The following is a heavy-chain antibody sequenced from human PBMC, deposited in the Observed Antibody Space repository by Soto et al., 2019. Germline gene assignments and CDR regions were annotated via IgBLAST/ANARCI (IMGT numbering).Heavy chain of an antibody. J-gene: IGHJ6*02. V-gene: IGHV3-30*18. D-gene: IGHD5-18*01. CDR1: GFTFSSYG. Sequence: QVQLVESGGGVVQPGRSLRLSCAASGFTFSSYGMHWVRQAPGKGLEWVAGISYDGSKEFYADSVKGRFTISRDNSKNALYLQMNSLRAEDTAVDYCAKDLRLWSKDYYYYGMDVWGQGTTVTVSS. CDR3: AKDLRLWSKDYYYYGMDV. CDR2: ISYDGSKE.